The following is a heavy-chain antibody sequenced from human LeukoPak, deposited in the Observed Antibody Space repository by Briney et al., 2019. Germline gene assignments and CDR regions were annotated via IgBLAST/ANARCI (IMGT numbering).Heavy chain of an antibody. CDR2: INHSGST. CDR3: ASLYSSSGGY. Sequence: SETLSLTCAVYGGSFSGYYWSWIRQPPGKGLEWIGEINHSGSTNYNPSLKGRVTISVDTSKNQFSLKLSSVTAADTAVYYCASLYSSSGGYWGQGTLVTVSS. J-gene: IGHJ4*02. CDR1: GGSFSGYY. D-gene: IGHD6-6*01. V-gene: IGHV4-34*01.